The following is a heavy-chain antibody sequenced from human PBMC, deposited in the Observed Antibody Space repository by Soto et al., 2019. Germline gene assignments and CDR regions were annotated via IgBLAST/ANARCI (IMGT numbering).Heavy chain of an antibody. CDR3: ARLPGGRRVFEGFNV. Sequence: PGESLKISCKGSGYSFAGYWIGWVRQMPGKGLDWMGVIYPGDSDTRYSPSFHGQVPISADKSISTAYLQWISLKASDTAMYFCARLPGGRRVFEGFNVWGQGTMVTVSS. V-gene: IGHV5-51*01. J-gene: IGHJ3*01. CDR2: IYPGDSDT. CDR1: GYSFAGYW. D-gene: IGHD3-10*01.